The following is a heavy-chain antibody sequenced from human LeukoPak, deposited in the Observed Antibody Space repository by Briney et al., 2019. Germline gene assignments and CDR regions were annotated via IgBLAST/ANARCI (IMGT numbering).Heavy chain of an antibody. V-gene: IGHV3-23*01. CDR1: GFTFSSYV. CDR2: ILSSGDGT. J-gene: IGHJ4*02. D-gene: IGHD2-15*01. CDR3: AKGYCTGGSCTKFDY. Sequence: PGGSLRLSCVASGFTFSSYVMTWVRQAQGKGLEWVSVILSSGDGTFYADSVKGRFTISRDNSKNTLYLQMNSLRAEDTAVYYCAKGYCTGGSCTKFDYWGQGTLVTVSP.